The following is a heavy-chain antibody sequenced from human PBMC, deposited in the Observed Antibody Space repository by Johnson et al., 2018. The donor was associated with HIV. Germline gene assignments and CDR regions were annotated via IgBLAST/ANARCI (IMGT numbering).Heavy chain of an antibody. J-gene: IGHJ3*02. CDR3: ARERARQELGLDGAFDI. D-gene: IGHD6-13*01. CDR1: GFTFSNFA. V-gene: IGHV3-30*04. CDR2: ISYDGSNK. Sequence: QMQLVESGGGVVQPGRSLRLSCAASGFTFSNFAMHWVRQAPGKGLEWVVVISYDGSNKYFADSVKGRFTISRDNSKNSLYLQMNSLRAEDTAVYYCARERARQELGLDGAFDIWGQGTMVTVSS.